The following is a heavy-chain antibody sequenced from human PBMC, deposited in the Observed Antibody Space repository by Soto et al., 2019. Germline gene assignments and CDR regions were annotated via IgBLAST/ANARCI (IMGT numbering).Heavy chain of an antibody. Sequence: QVQLQQWGAGLLKPSETLSLTCAVYGGSFSGYYWSWIRQPPGKGLEWIGEINHSGSTNYNPSLKSRVTISVDTSKIQCTGKLSSVTAADTAVYYCARGRVVRYYYYGMDVWGQGTTVTVSS. CDR2: INHSGST. V-gene: IGHV4-34*01. CDR1: GGSFSGYY. J-gene: IGHJ6*02. CDR3: ARGRVVRYYYYGMDV.